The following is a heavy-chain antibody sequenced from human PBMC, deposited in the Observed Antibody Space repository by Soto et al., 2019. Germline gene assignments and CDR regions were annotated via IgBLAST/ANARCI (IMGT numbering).Heavy chain of an antibody. CDR3: GRGGYYDSSGSRNYHYYGIDV. Sequence: GASVKVSCKASGYTFTGYYMHWVRQAPGQGLEWMGWINPNSGGTNYAQKFQGWVTMTRDASISTAYMELSRLRSDDTAVYYCGRGGYYDSSGSRNYHYYGIDVWGQGTTVTVSS. J-gene: IGHJ6*01. CDR1: GYTFTGYY. D-gene: IGHD3-22*01. V-gene: IGHV1-2*04. CDR2: INPNSGGT.